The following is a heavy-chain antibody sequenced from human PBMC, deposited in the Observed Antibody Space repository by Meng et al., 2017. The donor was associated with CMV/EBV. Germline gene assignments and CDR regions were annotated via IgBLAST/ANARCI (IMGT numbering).Heavy chain of an antibody. CDR2: INHSGST. Sequence: GSLRLSCAVYGGSFSGYYWSWIRQPPGKGLEWIGEINHSGSTNYNPSLKSRVTISVDTSKNQFSLKLSSVTAADTAMYYCARSFRTYYYDSSGYYGYWGQGTLVTVSS. CDR3: ARSFRTYYYDSSGYYGY. CDR1: GGSFSGYY. J-gene: IGHJ4*02. D-gene: IGHD3-22*01. V-gene: IGHV4-34*01.